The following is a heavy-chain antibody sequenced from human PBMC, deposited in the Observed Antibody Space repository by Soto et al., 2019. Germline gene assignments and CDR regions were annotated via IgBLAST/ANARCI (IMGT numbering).Heavy chain of an antibody. Sequence: SGPTLVNPKQTLILTCAFSGFSRGRKGVSVSWIRQPPGKAREFHALIDWEEEKFYSPSLRTRLNVSKDTSKSQVVLTLTNVDPVDTATYYCTRSTNWNYEYYFDYWGQGTLVTVSS. D-gene: IGHD1-7*01. V-gene: IGHV2-70*01. CDR3: TRSTNWNYEYYFDY. J-gene: IGHJ4*02. CDR2: IDWEEEK. CDR1: GFSRGRKGVS.